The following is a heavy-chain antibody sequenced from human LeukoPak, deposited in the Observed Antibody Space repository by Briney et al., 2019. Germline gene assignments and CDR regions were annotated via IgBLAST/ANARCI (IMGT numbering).Heavy chain of an antibody. V-gene: IGHV4-39*07. CDR3: AREGGDYYDSSGLFGY. J-gene: IGHJ4*02. CDR2: IYYSGST. CDR1: GGSISSSSYY. D-gene: IGHD3-22*01. Sequence: SETLSLTCTVSGGSISSSSYYWGWIRQPPGKGLEWIGSIYYSGSTYYNPSLKSRVTISVDTSKNQFSLKLSSVTAADTAVYYCAREGGDYYDSSGLFGYWGQGTLVTVSS.